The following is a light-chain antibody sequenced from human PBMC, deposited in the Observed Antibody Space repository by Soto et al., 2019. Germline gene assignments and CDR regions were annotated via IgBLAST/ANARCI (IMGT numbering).Light chain of an antibody. V-gene: IGKV3-15*01. J-gene: IGKJ2*01. CDR2: GAS. CDR3: QQYNKWPPYT. CDR1: QSVSSN. Sequence: EIVMTQSPANLSVSPGERATLSCRASQSVSSNLAWYQQKPGQGPRLLIYGASTRATSIPARFRGSGSGTELPPTINSLQSEDFAVYYCQQYNKWPPYTFGQGTKLEIK.